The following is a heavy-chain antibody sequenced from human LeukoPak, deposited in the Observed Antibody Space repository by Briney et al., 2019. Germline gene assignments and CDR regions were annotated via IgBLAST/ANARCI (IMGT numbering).Heavy chain of an antibody. CDR3: AKSALTYGSRDYYFDS. Sequence: NSLRLSCAASGFTFSTYGMHWVRQAPGKGLEWVALIWYNGNNKDYADSVKGRFTISRDNSENTMSLQMNSLRAEDTAVYYCAKSALTYGSRDYYFDSWGQGTLVTVSS. CDR1: GFTFSTYG. D-gene: IGHD3-10*01. CDR2: IWYNGNNK. V-gene: IGHV3-33*06. J-gene: IGHJ4*02.